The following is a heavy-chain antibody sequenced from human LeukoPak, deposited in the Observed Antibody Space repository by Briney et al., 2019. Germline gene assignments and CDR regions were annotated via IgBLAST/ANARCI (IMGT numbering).Heavy chain of an antibody. Sequence: PWETLSLTCAVYGGSFSGYYWSWIRQPPGKGLEWIGEIDHGGSTNYNPSLKSRVTISVDTSKNQFSLKLSSVTAADTAVYYCAREARYDFWSGYYSDSYYFDYWGQGTLVTVSS. CDR2: IDHGGST. V-gene: IGHV4-34*01. CDR1: GGSFSGYY. CDR3: AREARYDFWSGYYSDSYYFDY. J-gene: IGHJ4*02. D-gene: IGHD3-3*01.